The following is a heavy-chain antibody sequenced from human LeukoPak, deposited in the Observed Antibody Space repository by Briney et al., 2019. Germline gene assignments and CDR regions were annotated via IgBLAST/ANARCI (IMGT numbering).Heavy chain of an antibody. CDR2: IRYDGSNK. Sequence: GGSLRLSCAASGFTFSSYGMHWVRQAPGKGLEWVAFIRYDGSNKYYADSVKGRFTISRDNSKNTLYLQMNSLRAEDTAVYYCAKKPEWPRDYYYMDVWGKGTTVTVSS. V-gene: IGHV3-30*02. CDR1: GFTFSSYG. D-gene: IGHD3-3*01. CDR3: AKKPEWPRDYYYMDV. J-gene: IGHJ6*03.